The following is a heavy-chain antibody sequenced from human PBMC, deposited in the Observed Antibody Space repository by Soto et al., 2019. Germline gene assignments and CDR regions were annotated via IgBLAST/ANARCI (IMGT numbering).Heavy chain of an antibody. CDR1: GYPFTSAG. J-gene: IGHJ4*02. Sequence: QVQLVQSGAEVKKPGASVKVSCKASGYPFTSAGISWVRQAPGQDLEWMGWISVYNDNTKYAQKFQGRVIMTTDTPTTTAYMELRSLTSDDTAVYYCARDLDVSGSYYTDYWGQCTRVTVSA. CDR2: ISVYNDNT. D-gene: IGHD3-10*01. V-gene: IGHV1-18*01. CDR3: ARDLDVSGSYYTDY.